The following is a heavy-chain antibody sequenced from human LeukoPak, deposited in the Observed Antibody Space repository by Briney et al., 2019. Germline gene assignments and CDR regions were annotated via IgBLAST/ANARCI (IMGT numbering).Heavy chain of an antibody. CDR1: GFTFSGYY. Sequence: PGGSLRLSCAVSGFTFSGYYMSWIRQAPGKGLEWTSYITTSATTIYYADSVKGRFTTSRDNAKNSLFLQMNSLRAEDTAVYYCARARGYCSGGFCYAYYFDYWGQGTLVTVSS. J-gene: IGHJ4*02. V-gene: IGHV3-11*01. CDR2: ITTSATTI. D-gene: IGHD2-15*01. CDR3: ARARGYCSGGFCYAYYFDY.